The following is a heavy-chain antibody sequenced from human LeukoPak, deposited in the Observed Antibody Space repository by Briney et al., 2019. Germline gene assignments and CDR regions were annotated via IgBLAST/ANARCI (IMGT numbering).Heavy chain of an antibody. CDR3: ARWGFLRFLEWLYAFDI. V-gene: IGHV3-21*01. D-gene: IGHD3-3*01. CDR1: GYTFTSYD. CDR2: ISSSSSYI. Sequence: GASVKVSCKASGYTFTSYDINWVRQAPGKGLEWVSSISSSSSYIYYADSVKGRFTISRDNAKNSLYLQMNSLRAEDTAVYYCARWGFLRFLEWLYAFDIWGQGTMVTVSS. J-gene: IGHJ3*02.